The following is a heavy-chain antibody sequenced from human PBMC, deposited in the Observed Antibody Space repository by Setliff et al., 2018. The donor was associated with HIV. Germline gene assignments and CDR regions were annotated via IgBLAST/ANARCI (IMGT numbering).Heavy chain of an antibody. Sequence: GASVKVSCKASGGIFKNYAISWVRQAPGQGLEWMGGIIPIFGTANYAQKFQGRVTITADESTSTAYMELRSLRSDDTAVYYCARVNDILLGYWVGYFDYWGQGTLVTVSS. CDR2: IIPIFGTA. CDR3: ARVNDILLGYWVGYFDY. CDR1: GGIFKNYA. D-gene: IGHD2-8*01. V-gene: IGHV1-69*13. J-gene: IGHJ4*02.